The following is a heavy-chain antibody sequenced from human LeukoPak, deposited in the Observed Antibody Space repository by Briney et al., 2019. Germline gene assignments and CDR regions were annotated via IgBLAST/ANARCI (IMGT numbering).Heavy chain of an antibody. D-gene: IGHD5-12*01. CDR3: AKDMRYSGYDHPYDY. J-gene: IGHJ4*02. CDR2: ISWNSGSI. Sequence: GGSLRLSCAASGFTFDDYAMHWVRHAPGKGLEWVSGISWNSGSIGYADSVKGRFTISRDNAKNSLYLQMNSLRAEDTALYYCAKDMRYSGYDHPYDYWGQGTLVTVSS. V-gene: IGHV3-9*01. CDR1: GFTFDDYA.